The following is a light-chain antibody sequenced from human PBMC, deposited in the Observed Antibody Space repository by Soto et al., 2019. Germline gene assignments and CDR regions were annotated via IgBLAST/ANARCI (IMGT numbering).Light chain of an antibody. CDR1: SSNIGDNY. Sequence: QSVLTQPPSVSAAPGQQVTISCSGSSSNIGDNYVSWYQHLPGPAPKLVVYDNDRRPSGIPGRFSGSKSGTSATLVITGLQTGDEADYYCGTWDDRLDGNYVFGTGTKVTVL. CDR3: GTWDDRLDGNYV. V-gene: IGLV1-51*01. J-gene: IGLJ1*01. CDR2: DND.